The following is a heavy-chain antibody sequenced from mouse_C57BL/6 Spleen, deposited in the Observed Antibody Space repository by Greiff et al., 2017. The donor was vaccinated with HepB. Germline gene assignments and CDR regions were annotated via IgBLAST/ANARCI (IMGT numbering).Heavy chain of an antibody. J-gene: IGHJ2*01. CDR3: AMSGYYLDY. D-gene: IGHD2-2*01. CDR1: GYTFTSYW. CDR2: IDPSDSYT. Sequence: QVQLQQPGAELVMPGASVKLSCKASGYTFTSYWMHWVKQRPGQGLEWIGEIDPSDSYTNYNQKFKGKSTLTVDTSSSTAYMQLSSLTSEDSAVYYCAMSGYYLDYWGQGTTLTVSS. V-gene: IGHV1-69*01.